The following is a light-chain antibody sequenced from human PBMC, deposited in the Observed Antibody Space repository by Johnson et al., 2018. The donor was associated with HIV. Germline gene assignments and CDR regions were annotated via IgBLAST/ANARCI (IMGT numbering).Light chain of an antibody. Sequence: QAVLTQPPSVSAAPGQKVTISCSGSSSNIGHNSVSWYQQFPGTAPKLLIYDNNKPPSGIPDRFSGSKSGTLATLGITGLQTGDEAEYFCGTVDNSLSAHYVFVSGTKVIVL. CDR3: GTVDNSLSAHYV. CDR2: DNN. J-gene: IGLJ1*01. CDR1: SSNIGHNS. V-gene: IGLV1-51*01.